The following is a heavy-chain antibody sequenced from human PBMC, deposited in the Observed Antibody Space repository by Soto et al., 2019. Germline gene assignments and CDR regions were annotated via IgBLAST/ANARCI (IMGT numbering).Heavy chain of an antibody. V-gene: IGHV1-46*01. J-gene: IGHJ4*02. CDR1: GYTFTSYY. Sequence: ASVEVSCKASGYTFTSYYRHWVLQAHGQGLEWMGIINPSGGSTSYAQEFQGRVTMTRDTSTSTVYMELSSLRSEDTAVYYCALYYDSSGSYDYWGQGTLVTVSS. CDR2: INPSGGST. D-gene: IGHD3-22*01. CDR3: ALYYDSSGSYDY.